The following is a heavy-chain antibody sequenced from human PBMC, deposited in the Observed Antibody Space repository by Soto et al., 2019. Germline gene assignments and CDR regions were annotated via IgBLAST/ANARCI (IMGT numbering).Heavy chain of an antibody. CDR1: GSSINSSGYY. D-gene: IGHD3-3*02. Sequence: SSETLSLTCTVSGSSINSSGYYWGWIRQPPGKGLEWIGSMFYGVSTYYNPSLKSRVTVSVDTSKNQSSLNLRSVTAADTAVYYCARLPSRHLVDYWGQGTLVTVSS. J-gene: IGHJ4*02. CDR2: MFYGVST. CDR3: ARLPSRHLVDY. V-gene: IGHV4-39*01.